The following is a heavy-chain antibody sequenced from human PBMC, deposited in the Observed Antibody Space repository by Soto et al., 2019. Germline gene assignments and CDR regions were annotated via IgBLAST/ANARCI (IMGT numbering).Heavy chain of an antibody. CDR2: ISYDGSNK. J-gene: IGHJ3*02. D-gene: IGHD2-2*01. Sequence: GGSLRLSCAASGFTFSIYAMHWVRQAPGKGLEWVAVISYDGSNKYYADSVKGRFTISRDNSKNTLYLQMNSLRAEDTAVYYCARAPNQLLDAFDIWGQGTMVTVSS. V-gene: IGHV3-30-3*01. CDR1: GFTFSIYA. CDR3: ARAPNQLLDAFDI.